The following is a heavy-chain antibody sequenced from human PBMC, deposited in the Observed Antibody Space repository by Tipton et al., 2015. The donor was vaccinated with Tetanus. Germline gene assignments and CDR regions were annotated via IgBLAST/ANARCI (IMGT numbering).Heavy chain of an antibody. CDR2: ISGSGGTT. V-gene: IGHV3-23*01. Sequence: SLRLSCAASGLTFSSYDMIWVRQAPGKGLEWVSGISGSGGTTYYADSGRGRFTISRDNSKNTLYLQMNSLRAEDTAVYYCANADNSRLAGLDYGGQGARVTVSS. D-gene: IGHD6-19*01. CDR1: GLTFSSYD. CDR3: ANADNSRLAGLDY. J-gene: IGHJ4*02.